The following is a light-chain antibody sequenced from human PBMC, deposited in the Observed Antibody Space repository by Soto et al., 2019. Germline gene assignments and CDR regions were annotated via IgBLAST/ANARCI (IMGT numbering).Light chain of an antibody. V-gene: IGLV2-18*02. J-gene: IGLJ2*01. CDR1: SSDIGYYDR. CDR2: EVN. CDR3: SSYTSSSTSVV. Sequence: QSALTQPPSVSRSPGQSVTISCTGTSSDIGYYDRVSWYQQPPGTAPKLMIYEVNNRPSGVPDRFSGSKSGNTASLTISGLQAEDEADYYCSSYTSSSTSVVFGGGTKLTVL.